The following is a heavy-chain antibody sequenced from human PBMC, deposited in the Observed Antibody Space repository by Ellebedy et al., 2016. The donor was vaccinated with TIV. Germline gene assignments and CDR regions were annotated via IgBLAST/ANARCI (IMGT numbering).Heavy chain of an antibody. V-gene: IGHV1-69*13. CDR2: VIPIFGTA. CDR1: GGTFSSYG. Sequence: SVKVSCKASGGTFSSYGINWVRQAPGQGLEWMGGVIPIFGTANYAQKFQGRVTITADQSTNTAYMELSSLSSEDTAVYYCANPYCSGGSCYLRRFYFDSWGQGTLVTVSS. CDR3: ANPYCSGGSCYLRRFYFDS. D-gene: IGHD2-15*01. J-gene: IGHJ4*02.